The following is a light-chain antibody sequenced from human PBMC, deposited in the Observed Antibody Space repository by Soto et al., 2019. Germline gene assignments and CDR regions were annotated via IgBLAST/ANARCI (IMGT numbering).Light chain of an antibody. CDR3: QQRRDWPLT. Sequence: EIVMTQSPATLSVSPGERATLSCRASQSVSSNLARYQQKPGQAPRLLIYGASTRATGIPARFSGSGSGTDFTLTISSLEPEDFAVYYCQQRRDWPLTFGQGTRLEI. CDR2: GAS. CDR1: QSVSSN. V-gene: IGKV3-15*01. J-gene: IGKJ5*01.